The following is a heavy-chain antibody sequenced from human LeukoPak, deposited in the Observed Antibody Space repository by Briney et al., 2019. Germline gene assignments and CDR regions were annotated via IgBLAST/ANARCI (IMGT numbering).Heavy chain of an antibody. D-gene: IGHD5-18*01. CDR3: GKTTVGYSSGQKPAWPVDY. V-gene: IGHV3-23*01. Sequence: GGSLRLSCEASGFTFGSHAMYWVRQAPGKGLEWVAGIFGSGGSPHYADSVKGRFTISRDSSRNTVYLQINSLRADDTAVYYCGKTTVGYSSGQKPAWPVDYWGQGTLVTVSS. J-gene: IGHJ4*02. CDR1: GFTFGSHA. CDR2: IFGSGGSP.